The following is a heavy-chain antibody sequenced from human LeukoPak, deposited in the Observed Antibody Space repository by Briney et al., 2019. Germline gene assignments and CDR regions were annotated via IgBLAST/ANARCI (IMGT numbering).Heavy chain of an antibody. CDR2: IYTSGST. CDR3: ARDPDYYDSGGHDY. Sequence: SETLSLTCTASGGSISSYYWSWIRQPAGKGLEWIGRIYTSGSTNYNPPLKSRVTMSVDTSKNQFSLKLSSVTAADTAVYYCARDPDYYDSGGHDYWGQGTLVTVSS. J-gene: IGHJ4*02. D-gene: IGHD3-22*01. CDR1: GGSISSYY. V-gene: IGHV4-4*07.